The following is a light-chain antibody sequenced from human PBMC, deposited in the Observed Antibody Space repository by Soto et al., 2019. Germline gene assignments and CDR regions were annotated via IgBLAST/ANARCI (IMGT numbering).Light chain of an antibody. CDR2: AAS. CDR3: QQRNNWPPIT. V-gene: IGKV1-17*03. CDR1: QGISNY. J-gene: IGKJ5*01. Sequence: DIQMTQSPSAMSASVGDRVNTTCRASQGISNYLAWFQLKPGKVPKRLMYAASTLQSGVPSRFSGSGSGTDFTLTISSLEPEDFALYYCQQRNNWPPITFGQGTRLEIK.